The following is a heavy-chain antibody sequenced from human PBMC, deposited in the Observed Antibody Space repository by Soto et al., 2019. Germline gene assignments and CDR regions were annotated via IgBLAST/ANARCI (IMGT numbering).Heavy chain of an antibody. CDR2: IDPNSGGT. V-gene: IGHV1-2*02. Sequence: GESLKISCKGSGYIFTAYYIHWVRQAPGQGPEWMGWIDPNSGGTKYAQKFQGRVTMTRDASISTAYMELTRLRSDDAAVYYCAKGTVQGDYYYGPDVWGQGTTVTVSS. CDR1: GYIFTAYY. CDR3: AKGTVQGDYYYGPDV. D-gene: IGHD1-1*01. J-gene: IGHJ6*02.